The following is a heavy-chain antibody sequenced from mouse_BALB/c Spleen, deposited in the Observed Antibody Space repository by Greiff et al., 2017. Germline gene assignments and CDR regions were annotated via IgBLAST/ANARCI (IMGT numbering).Heavy chain of an antibody. Sequence: VKLVESGPGLVAPSQSLSITCTVSGFSLTSYGVHWVRQPPGKGLEWLGVIWAGGSTNYNSALMSRLSISKDNSKSQVFLKMNSLQTDDTAMYYCARERNYYDRAWFAYWGQGTLVTVSA. CDR3: ARERNYYDRAWFAY. CDR1: GFSLTSYG. J-gene: IGHJ3*01. V-gene: IGHV2-9*02. D-gene: IGHD2-4*01. CDR2: IWAGGST.